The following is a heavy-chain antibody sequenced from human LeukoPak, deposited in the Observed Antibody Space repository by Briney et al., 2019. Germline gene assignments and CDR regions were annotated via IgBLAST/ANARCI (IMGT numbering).Heavy chain of an antibody. CDR1: GGSFSGYY. Sequence: PSETLSLTCAVYGGSFSGYYWSWIRQPPGKGLEWIGDINHSGSTNSNPSLESGNTISVDTSKNQFFLKLSSVTAADTAVYYCARGSRSPVSGYDILTGYYSPSYGMDVWGQGTTVTVSS. CDR2: INHSGST. CDR3: ARGSRSPVSGYDILTGYYSPSYGMDV. J-gene: IGHJ6*02. V-gene: IGHV4-34*01. D-gene: IGHD3-9*01.